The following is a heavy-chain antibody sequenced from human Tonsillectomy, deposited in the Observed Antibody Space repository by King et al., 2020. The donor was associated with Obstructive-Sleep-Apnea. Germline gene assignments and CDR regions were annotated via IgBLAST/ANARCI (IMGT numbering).Heavy chain of an antibody. Sequence: QLVQSGAEVKKPGASVKVSCKASGYTFSGYYMYWVRQAPGQGLEWMGWIDPYSGGTNYAQKFQGRVTVTRDTSISTAYLELSRLKSDDTAFYYGARERDGYNTLYYWDQGTLVTVSS. CDR1: GYTFSGYY. J-gene: IGHJ4*02. CDR3: ARERDGYNTLYY. V-gene: IGHV1-2*02. D-gene: IGHD5-24*01. CDR2: IDPYSGGT.